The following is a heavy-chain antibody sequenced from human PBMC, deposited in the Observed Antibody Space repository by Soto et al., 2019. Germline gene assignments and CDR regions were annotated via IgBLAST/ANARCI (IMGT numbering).Heavy chain of an antibody. Sequence: GGSLRLSCTASGFTFGDYGMSWFRQAPGKGLEWVGFIRSKLYGGTTEYAASVKGRITISRDDSKSIAYLQMNSLKTEDTAVYYCTRDRRVRGVIIGAFDIWGQGTMVTVSS. CDR2: IRSKLYGGTT. CDR3: TRDRRVRGVIIGAFDI. J-gene: IGHJ3*02. V-gene: IGHV3-49*03. CDR1: GFTFGDYG. D-gene: IGHD3-10*01.